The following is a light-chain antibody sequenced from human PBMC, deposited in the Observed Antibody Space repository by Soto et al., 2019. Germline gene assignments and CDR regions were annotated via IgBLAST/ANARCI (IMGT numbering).Light chain of an antibody. J-gene: IGKJ4*01. CDR3: QLQSGFSAT. Sequence: DIQMTQSPSTLSASVGDRVTITCRARESIRSGMAWYQQKTGRAPKLLSYKGSSLERGVPSRFSGSGSGPELTLTLGSLQPDDFASYYCQLQSGFSATFGGGTKVEI. CDR1: ESIRSG. CDR2: KGS. V-gene: IGKV1-5*03.